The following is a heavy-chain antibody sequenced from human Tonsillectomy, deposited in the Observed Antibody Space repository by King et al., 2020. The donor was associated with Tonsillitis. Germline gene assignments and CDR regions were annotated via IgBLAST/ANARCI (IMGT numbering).Heavy chain of an antibody. D-gene: IGHD3-10*01. CDR3: ARSYYYGSGSYSDDY. CDR1: GYSFTTYW. Sequence: EQLVQSGAEVKKPGESLRISCQGSGYSFTTYWINWVRQVPGKGLEWMGRIDPSDSYTNYSPSFQGHVTISADKSISTAYLQWSSLKASDTAMYYCARSYYYGSGSYSDDYWGQGTLVTVSS. CDR2: IDPSDSYT. V-gene: IGHV5-10-1*03. J-gene: IGHJ4*02.